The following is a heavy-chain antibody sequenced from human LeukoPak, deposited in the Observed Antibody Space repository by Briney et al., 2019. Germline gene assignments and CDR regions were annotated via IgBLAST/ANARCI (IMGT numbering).Heavy chain of an antibody. CDR3: TVAAGAFDI. V-gene: IGHV3-23*01. Sequence: TGGSQRLSCAASGFTFSGYAMSSVRQAPGKGLEWVSAISGSGGSTYYADSVKGRFTISRDNSKNTPYLQMNSLRAEDTAVYYCTVAAGAFDIWGQGTMVTVSS. CDR1: GFTFSGYA. D-gene: IGHD6-19*01. J-gene: IGHJ3*02. CDR2: ISGSGGST.